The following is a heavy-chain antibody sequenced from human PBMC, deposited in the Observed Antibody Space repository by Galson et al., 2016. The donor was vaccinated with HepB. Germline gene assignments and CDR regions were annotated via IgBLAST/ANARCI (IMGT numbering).Heavy chain of an antibody. Sequence: SLRLSCAASGFTFSNFAINWVRQAPGKGLEWVSGVSSSGGRTHYTGSVKGRFTISRDNSKNTLYLQMNSLRAEDTAVYYCAKDHRGYSGYDYLYYYYGMDVWGQGTTVTVSS. CDR3: AKDHRGYSGYDYLYYYYGMDV. J-gene: IGHJ6*02. CDR2: VSSSGGRT. V-gene: IGHV3-23*01. CDR1: GFTFSNFA. D-gene: IGHD5-12*01.